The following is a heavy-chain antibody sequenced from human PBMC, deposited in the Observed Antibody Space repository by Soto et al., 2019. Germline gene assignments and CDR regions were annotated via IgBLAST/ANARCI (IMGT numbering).Heavy chain of an antibody. Sequence: EVQLVESGGGLVQPGGSLRLSCEASGFTFRNYDMHWVRQGTGKGLEWVSGISAAGDPDYADSVEGRFTISRENAQNSFFLPMNSLRVGDTAVYSCARTDREFYGLGVWGQGTTVIVSS. J-gene: IGHJ6*02. CDR1: GFTFRNYD. V-gene: IGHV3-13*05. D-gene: IGHD3-10*01. CDR3: ARTDREFYGLGV. CDR2: ISAAGDP.